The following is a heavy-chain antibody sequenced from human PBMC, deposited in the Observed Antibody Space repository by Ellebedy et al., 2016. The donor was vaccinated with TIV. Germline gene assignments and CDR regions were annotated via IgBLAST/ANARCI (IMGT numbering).Heavy chain of an antibody. CDR3: ARSPRYCSGGSCNY. CDR1: GGSISNYY. D-gene: IGHD2-15*01. V-gene: IGHV4-34*01. J-gene: IGHJ4*02. Sequence: MPSETLSLTCTVSGGSISNYYWSWIRQPPGKGLEWIGEINHSGSTNYNPSLKSRVTISVDTSKNQFSLKLSSVTAADTAVYYCARSPRYCSGGSCNYWGQGTLVTVSS. CDR2: INHSGST.